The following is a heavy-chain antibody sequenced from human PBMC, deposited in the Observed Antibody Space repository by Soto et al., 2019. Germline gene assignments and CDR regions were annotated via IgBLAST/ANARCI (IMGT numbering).Heavy chain of an antibody. CDR1: GYTFTSYG. CDR2: ISAYNGNT. V-gene: IGHV1-18*01. Sequence: ASVKVSCKASGYTFTSYGISWVRQAPGQGLEWMGWISAYNGNTNYTQKLQGRVTMTTDTSTSTAYMELRSLRSDDTAVYYCASTGLESSGSYYYFDYWGQGTLVTVSS. CDR3: ASTGLESSGSYYYFDY. D-gene: IGHD1-26*01. J-gene: IGHJ4*02.